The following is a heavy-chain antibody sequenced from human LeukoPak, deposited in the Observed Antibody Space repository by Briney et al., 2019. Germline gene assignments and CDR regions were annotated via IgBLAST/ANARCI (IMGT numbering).Heavy chain of an antibody. CDR3: ARTTTVTTAPDY. Sequence: PSETLSLTCTVSGGSISSYYWSWIRQPPGKGLKWIGYIYYSGSTNYNPSLKSRVTISVDTSKNQFSLKVSSVTAADTAVYYCARTTTVTTAPDYWGQGTLVTVSS. CDR2: IYYSGST. D-gene: IGHD4-17*01. V-gene: IGHV4-59*08. J-gene: IGHJ4*02. CDR1: GGSISSYY.